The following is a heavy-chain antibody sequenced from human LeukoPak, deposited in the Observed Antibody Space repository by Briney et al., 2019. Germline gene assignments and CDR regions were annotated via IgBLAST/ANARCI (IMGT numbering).Heavy chain of an antibody. Sequence: GGSLRLSCAASGFTFSSYAMHWVRQAPGKGLEWVAVISYDGSNKYYADSVKGRFTISRDNSKNTLYLQMNSLRAEDTAVYYCAKDSYYDFWSGYYKEGDAFDIWGQGTMVTVSS. J-gene: IGHJ3*02. CDR2: ISYDGSNK. D-gene: IGHD3-3*01. CDR1: GFTFSSYA. CDR3: AKDSYYDFWSGYYKEGDAFDI. V-gene: IGHV3-30-3*01.